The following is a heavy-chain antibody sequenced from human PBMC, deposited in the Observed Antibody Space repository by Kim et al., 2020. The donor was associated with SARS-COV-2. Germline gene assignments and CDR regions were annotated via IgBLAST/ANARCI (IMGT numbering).Heavy chain of an antibody. D-gene: IGHD3-10*01. CDR2: IWYDGSNK. CDR3: ARDLFVTNGSGSPKTPYYFYGMDV. V-gene: IGHV3-33*01. J-gene: IGHJ6*02. Sequence: GGSLRLSCAASGFTFSSYGMHWVRQAPGKGLEWVAVIWYDGSNKYYADSVKGRFTISRDNSKNTLYLQMNSLRAEDTAVYYCARDLFVTNGSGSPKTPYYFYGMDVWGQGTTVTVSS. CDR1: GFTFSSYG.